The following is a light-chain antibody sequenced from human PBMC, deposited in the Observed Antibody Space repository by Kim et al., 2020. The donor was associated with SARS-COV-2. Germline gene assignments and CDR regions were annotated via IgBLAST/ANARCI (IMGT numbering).Light chain of an antibody. J-gene: IGKJ4*01. Sequence: VPTNFRSRQSVLWHSNKMIYFAWPPQNPGQPPTLLIYWAPTAVSGVPDRFSASGSGTEFTLPISSLQAEDVAVYYCQQYYETPLTFGGGAKVDIK. CDR1: QSVLWHSNKMIY. CDR3: QQYYETPLT. V-gene: IGKV4-1*01. CDR2: WAP.